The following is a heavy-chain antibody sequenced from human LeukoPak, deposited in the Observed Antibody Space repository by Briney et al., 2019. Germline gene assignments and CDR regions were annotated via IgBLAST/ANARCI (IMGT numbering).Heavy chain of an antibody. D-gene: IGHD1-1*01. CDR1: GDSVSSNSAT. CDR3: VRDLRPSNIWNDGGWFDP. J-gene: IGHJ5*02. CDR2: TYYTSKWYN. V-gene: IGHV6-1*01. Sequence: SQTLSLTCAISGDSVSSNSATWNWIRQSPSRGLEWLGRTYYTSKWYNDYAVSVKSRISINPDTSKNQFSLQLNSVTPEDTAVYYCVRDLRPSNIWNDGGWFDPWGQGTLVTVSS.